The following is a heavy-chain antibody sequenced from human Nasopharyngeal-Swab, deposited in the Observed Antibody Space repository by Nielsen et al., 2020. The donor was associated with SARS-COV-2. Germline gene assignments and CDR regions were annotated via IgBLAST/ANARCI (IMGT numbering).Heavy chain of an antibody. Sequence: LKISCAASGFTFSSYGMHWVRQAPGKGLEWVAVISYDGSNKYYADSVKGRFTISRDNSKNTLYLQMNSLRAEDTAVYYCAKDRITMIVVVPDYWGQGTLVTVSS. J-gene: IGHJ4*02. V-gene: IGHV3-30*18. CDR2: ISYDGSNK. CDR3: AKDRITMIVVVPDY. CDR1: GFTFSSYG. D-gene: IGHD3-22*01.